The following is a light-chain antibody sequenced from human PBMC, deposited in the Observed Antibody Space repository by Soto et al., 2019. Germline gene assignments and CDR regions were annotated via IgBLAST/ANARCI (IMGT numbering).Light chain of an antibody. V-gene: IGKV1-5*03. CDR1: QSISSW. CDR2: KAS. Sequence: DIQMTQSPSTLSASVGDRVTITCRASQSISSWLAWYQQKPGKAPKLLIYKASSLESGVPSRFIDSGSGTEFTLTISSLQPDDFATYYCQQYNRYSYTFGQGTKLEIK. J-gene: IGKJ2*01. CDR3: QQYNRYSYT.